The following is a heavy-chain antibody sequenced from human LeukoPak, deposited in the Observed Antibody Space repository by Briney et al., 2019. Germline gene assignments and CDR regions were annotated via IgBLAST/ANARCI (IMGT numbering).Heavy chain of an antibody. J-gene: IGHJ4*02. CDR2: IKQDGSEK. Sequence: GGSLRLSCTASGFTFSSYLMSWVRQAPGKGLEWVANIKQDGSEKYYVDSVKGRFTISRDNAKNSLYLQMNSLRAEDTAVYYCARDTAGNDYWGRGTLVTVSS. D-gene: IGHD6-19*01. CDR3: ARDTAGNDY. V-gene: IGHV3-7*01. CDR1: GFTFSSYL.